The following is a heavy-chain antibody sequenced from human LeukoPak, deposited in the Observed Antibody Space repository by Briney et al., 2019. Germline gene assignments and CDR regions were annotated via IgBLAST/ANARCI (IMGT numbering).Heavy chain of an antibody. CDR3: STLTSRGLSDS. V-gene: IGHV3-15*07. D-gene: IGHD1-20*01. CDR2: IKSKADGETI. Sequence: GGSLRLTCAASGFTFTNAWMNWVRQAPGKGLEWVGRIKSKADGETIDYAAPVKGRFTFSRDDSKNMLYLQMNSLKSEDTAVYYCSTLTSRGLSDSWGQGTLVTVSS. CDR1: GFTFTNAW. J-gene: IGHJ4*02.